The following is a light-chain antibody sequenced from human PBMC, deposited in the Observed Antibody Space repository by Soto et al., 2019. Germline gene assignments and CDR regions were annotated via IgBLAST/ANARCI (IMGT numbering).Light chain of an antibody. CDR2: AAS. J-gene: IGKJ2*01. Sequence: DIQMTQSPSSLSASVGDRVTITCRASQSSSSYLNWYQQKPGKAPKLLIYAASNLQSGVPSRFSGSGSGTDFTLTISSLQPEDIATYYCQQSYSTPYTFGQGTKLEIK. V-gene: IGKV1-39*01. CDR3: QQSYSTPYT. CDR1: QSSSSY.